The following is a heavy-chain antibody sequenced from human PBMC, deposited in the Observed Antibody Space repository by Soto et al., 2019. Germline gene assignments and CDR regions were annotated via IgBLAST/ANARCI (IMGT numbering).Heavy chain of an antibody. CDR3: ARGGDRFDGMDV. D-gene: IGHD3-16*01. Sequence: EVQLVESGGGLVQPGGSLRLSCAASGFGFNGYDMHWVRQAPGKNLEWVAAISTAGDTSYLGSVKGRFTISREDAKNSLSLQMNSLRVGDTAVYYCARGGDRFDGMDVWGQGTTVTVSS. CDR1: GFGFNGYD. V-gene: IGHV3-13*01. CDR2: ISTAGDT. J-gene: IGHJ6*02.